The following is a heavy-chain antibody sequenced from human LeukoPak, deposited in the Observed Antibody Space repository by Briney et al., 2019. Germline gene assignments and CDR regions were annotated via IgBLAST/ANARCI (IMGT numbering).Heavy chain of an antibody. D-gene: IGHD1-26*01. J-gene: IGHJ4*02. Sequence: PGGSLRLSCAASGFTLDNYAMTWVRQAPRKGLEWVSAIRVSDGYTYYADSVQGRFIISRDKSKNTVSLQMNSLTGDDTALYYCARVAGSYSIRPFDFWGQGIVVIVSS. CDR3: ARVAGSYSIRPFDF. CDR2: IRVSDGYT. CDR1: GFTLDNYA. V-gene: IGHV3-23*01.